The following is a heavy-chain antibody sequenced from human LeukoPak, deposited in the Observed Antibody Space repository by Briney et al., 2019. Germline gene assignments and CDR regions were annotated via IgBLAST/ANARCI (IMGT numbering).Heavy chain of an antibody. J-gene: IGHJ3*02. Sequence: PSETLSLTCTVSGGSISSYYWSWIRQPPGKGLEWIGYIYYSGSTNYNPSLKSRVTISVDTSKNQFSLKLSSVTAADTAVCYCARDTFYDSSGYYYLDHDAFDIWGQGTMVTVSS. V-gene: IGHV4-59*12. CDR2: IYYSGST. CDR1: GGSISSYY. D-gene: IGHD3-22*01. CDR3: ARDTFYDSSGYYYLDHDAFDI.